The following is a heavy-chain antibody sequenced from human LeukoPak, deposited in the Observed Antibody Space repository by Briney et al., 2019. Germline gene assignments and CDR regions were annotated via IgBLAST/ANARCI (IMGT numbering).Heavy chain of an antibody. D-gene: IGHD2-15*01. CDR2: IKQDGSEK. Sequence: GGSLRLSFAASGFTFSCYCMSGVGQAPGKRLQWVSTIKQDGSEKYYVDSVKGRFTISRDNAKNSLYLQMNSQRAEDTAVYYCARDHPVVAVTNWFDPWGQGTLVTVSS. J-gene: IGHJ5*02. CDR1: GFTFSCYC. V-gene: IGHV3-7*03. CDR3: ARDHPVVAVTNWFDP.